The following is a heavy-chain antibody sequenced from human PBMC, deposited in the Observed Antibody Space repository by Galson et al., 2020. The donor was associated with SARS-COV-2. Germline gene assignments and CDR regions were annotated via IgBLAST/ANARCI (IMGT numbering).Heavy chain of an antibody. Sequence: SETLSLTCTVSGGSISSGGYYWSWIRQHPGKGLEWIGYIYHSGSTYYNPSLKSRVSISQDTSTNQYSLKLTSVTAADTAVYYCATTAEHSFDYWGQGTLVTVSS. CDR2: IYHSGST. V-gene: IGHV4-31*03. CDR1: GGSISSGGYY. J-gene: IGHJ4*02. CDR3: ATTAEHSFDY.